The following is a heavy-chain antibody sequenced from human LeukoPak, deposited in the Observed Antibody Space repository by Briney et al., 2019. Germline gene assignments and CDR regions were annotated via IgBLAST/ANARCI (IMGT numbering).Heavy chain of an antibody. Sequence: SQTLSLTCTVSGGSISSGGYYWSWIRQPPGKGLEWIGYIYHSGSTYYNPSLKSRVTISVDTSKNQFSLKLSSVTAADTAVYYCAGPPDSSGGYFDYWGQGTLVTVSS. D-gene: IGHD3-22*01. V-gene: IGHV4-30-2*01. J-gene: IGHJ4*02. CDR3: AGPPDSSGGYFDY. CDR2: IYHSGST. CDR1: GGSISSGGYY.